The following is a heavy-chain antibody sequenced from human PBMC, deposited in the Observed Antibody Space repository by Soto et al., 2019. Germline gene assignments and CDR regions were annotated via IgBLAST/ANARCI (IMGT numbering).Heavy chain of an antibody. Sequence: ASVKVSCKASGGTFSSYAISWVRQAPGQGLEWMGGIIPIFGTANYAQKFQGRVTITADESTSTAYMELSSLRSEDTAVYYCARGGGAYYYYGIDVWGQGTTVTVYS. CDR2: IIPIFGTA. CDR1: GGTFSSYA. J-gene: IGHJ6*02. V-gene: IGHV1-69*13. CDR3: ARGGGAYYYYGIDV.